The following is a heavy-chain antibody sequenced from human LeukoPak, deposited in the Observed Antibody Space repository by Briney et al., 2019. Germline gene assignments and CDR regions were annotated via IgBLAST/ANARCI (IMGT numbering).Heavy chain of an antibody. CDR1: GYTFIDYY. D-gene: IGHD6-19*01. CDR3: ARGAVAGTISLFDY. Sequence: GASVKVSCKASGYTFIDYYMHWVRQAPGQGLEWMGWINPHSGDTNYAQKFQGRVTMTRDTSISTAYMELSSLRSDDTAVYYCARGAVAGTISLFDYWGQGTLVTVSS. CDR2: INPHSGDT. V-gene: IGHV1-2*02. J-gene: IGHJ4*02.